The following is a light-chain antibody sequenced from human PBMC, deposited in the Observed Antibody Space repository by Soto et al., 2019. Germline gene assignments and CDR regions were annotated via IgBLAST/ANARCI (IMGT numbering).Light chain of an antibody. CDR1: QSVSSSY. V-gene: IGKV3-20*01. J-gene: IGKJ1*01. CDR2: GAS. Sequence: EIVLTQSPGTLSLSPGERATLSCRASQSVSSSYLAWYQQKPGQAPRLLIYGASIRATGIPDRFSGSGSGTDCTITISRLEPEDFAVCYCQHYHYSPPWTFGQGTAVEI. CDR3: QHYHYSPPWT.